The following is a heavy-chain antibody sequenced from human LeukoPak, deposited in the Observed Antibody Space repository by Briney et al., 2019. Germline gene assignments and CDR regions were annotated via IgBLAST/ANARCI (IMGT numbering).Heavy chain of an antibody. Sequence: PGGSLRLSCAASGFTVSSNYMTWVRQAPGKGLEWVSIIYSGGSTYYADSVKGRFTISRDSSKNTLSLQMNSLRAEDTAVYYCAREVDSSPNAGAFDIWGQGTMVTVSS. D-gene: IGHD6-13*01. CDR1: GFTVSSNY. CDR2: IYSGGST. V-gene: IGHV3-66*01. J-gene: IGHJ3*02. CDR3: AREVDSSPNAGAFDI.